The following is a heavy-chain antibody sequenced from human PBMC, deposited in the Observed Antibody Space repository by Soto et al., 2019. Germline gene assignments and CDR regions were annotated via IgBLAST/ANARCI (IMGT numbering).Heavy chain of an antibody. CDR1: GDSVTSVADS. CDR2: ISNAGNT. J-gene: IGHJ4*02. Sequence: LQPMSLTCSVSGDSVTSVADSGNWISQRPGKGLEFIGYISNAGNTFYNPSLKSRVAMSVDTSNSRISLKMSSVTAADTAVYYCALLRAGSFYFEHWGPGTPVTVSS. CDR3: ALLRAGSFYFEH. D-gene: IGHD6-19*01. V-gene: IGHV4-31*03.